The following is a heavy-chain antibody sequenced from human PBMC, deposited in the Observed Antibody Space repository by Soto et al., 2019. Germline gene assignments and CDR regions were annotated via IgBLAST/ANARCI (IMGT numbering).Heavy chain of an antibody. J-gene: IGHJ4*02. V-gene: IGHV4-34*01. CDR3: ASWDY. CDR2: INHSGST. CDR1: GGSFSYKY. Sequence: SETLSLTCAVYGGSFSYKYWSWIRQPPGKGLEWIGEINHSGSTNYNPSLKSRVTISVDTSKNQFSLKLSSVTAADTAVYYCASWDYWGQGALVTVSS.